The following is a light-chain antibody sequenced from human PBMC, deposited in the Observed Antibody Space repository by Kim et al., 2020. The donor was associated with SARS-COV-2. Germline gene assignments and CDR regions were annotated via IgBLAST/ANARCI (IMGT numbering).Light chain of an antibody. CDR3: QQYGNSPRT. Sequence: EIVLTQSPDTLSLCPGERATLSCRASQSISSSTLAWYQHKPGQPPRLLIYGASNRATDIPDRFSGSGSGTDFTLTISRLEPEDFAMYYCQQYGNSPRTFGQGTKLEI. J-gene: IGKJ2*01. V-gene: IGKV3-20*01. CDR2: GAS. CDR1: QSISSST.